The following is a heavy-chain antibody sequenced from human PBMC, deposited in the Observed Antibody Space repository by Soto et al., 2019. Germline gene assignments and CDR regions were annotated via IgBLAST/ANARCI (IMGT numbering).Heavy chain of an antibody. Sequence: ASVKVSCKASGYTFTSYYMHGVRQAPGQGLEWMGIINPSGGSTSYAQKFQGRVTMTRDTSTSTVYMELSSLRSEDTAVYYCARDPLGYCSGGSCYSVRYDSSGYPAYWGQGTLVTVSS. CDR1: GYTFTSYY. CDR2: INPSGGST. J-gene: IGHJ4*02. CDR3: ARDPLGYCSGGSCYSVRYDSSGYPAY. V-gene: IGHV1-46*01. D-gene: IGHD2-15*01.